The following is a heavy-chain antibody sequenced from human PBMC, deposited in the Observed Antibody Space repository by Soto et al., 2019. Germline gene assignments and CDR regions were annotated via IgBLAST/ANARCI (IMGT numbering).Heavy chain of an antibody. Sequence: SADTFTSYGISWVRQAPGQGLEWMGWISAYNGNTNYAQKLQGRVTMTTDTSTSTAYMELRSLRSDDTAVYYCARDGPPIDCWGEGTLGSVSS. V-gene: IGHV1-18*01. CDR3: ARDGPPIDC. CDR2: ISAYNGNT. J-gene: IGHJ4*02. CDR1: ADTFTSYG.